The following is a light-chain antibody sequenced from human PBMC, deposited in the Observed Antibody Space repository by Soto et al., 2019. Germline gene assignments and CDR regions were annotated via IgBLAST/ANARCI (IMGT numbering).Light chain of an antibody. Sequence: QSVLTQPPSVSGAPGPRVTISCTGSSSNIGAGYDVHWYQQLPGTAPKLLIYGNSNRPSGVPDRFSGSKSGTSASLAITGLQAEDEADYYCQSYDSSLSGSVVGGGTKLTVL. J-gene: IGLJ2*01. V-gene: IGLV1-40*01. CDR3: QSYDSSLSGSV. CDR1: SSNIGAGYD. CDR2: GNS.